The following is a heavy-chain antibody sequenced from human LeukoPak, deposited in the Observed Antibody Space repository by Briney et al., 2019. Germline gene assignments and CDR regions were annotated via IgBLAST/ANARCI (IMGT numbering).Heavy chain of an antibody. CDR1: GFTFSDYY. J-gene: IGHJ4*02. V-gene: IGHV3-11*01. CDR2: ISSSGSTI. D-gene: IGHD3-22*01. Sequence: PGGSLRLSCAASGFTFSDYYMSWIRQAPGKGLEWVSYISSSGSTIYYADSVKGRFTISRDNAKSSLYLQMNSLRAEDTAVYYCARGRLRSDYDSSGYYTTPLDYWGQGTLVTVSS. CDR3: ARGRLRSDYDSSGYYTTPLDY.